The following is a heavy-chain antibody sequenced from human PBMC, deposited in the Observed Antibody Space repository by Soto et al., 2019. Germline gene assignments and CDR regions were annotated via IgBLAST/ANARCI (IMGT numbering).Heavy chain of an antibody. CDR1: GGSISSSNW. Sequence: SETLSLTCAVSGGSISSSNWWSWVRQPPGKGLEWIGEIYHSGSTNYNPSLKSRVTISVDKSKNQFSLKLSSVTAADTAVYYCARVDILTGYCLDYWGQGTLVTVSS. CDR3: ARVDILTGYCLDY. V-gene: IGHV4-4*02. CDR2: IYHSGST. D-gene: IGHD3-9*01. J-gene: IGHJ4*02.